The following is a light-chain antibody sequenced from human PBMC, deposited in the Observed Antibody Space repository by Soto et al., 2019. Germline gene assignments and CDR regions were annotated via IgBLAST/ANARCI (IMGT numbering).Light chain of an antibody. CDR1: SGDIGSYNR. J-gene: IGLJ1*01. V-gene: IGLV2-14*01. CDR2: EVT. Sequence: QSALTQPASVSGSPGQSITISCTGTSGDIGSYNRVSWYQQHPGKAPKLIIYEVTDRPSGVSNRFSGSKSGNTASLTISGLQAEDEAEYYCSSYTTSSTLGVFGTGTQLTVL. CDR3: SSYTTSSTLGV.